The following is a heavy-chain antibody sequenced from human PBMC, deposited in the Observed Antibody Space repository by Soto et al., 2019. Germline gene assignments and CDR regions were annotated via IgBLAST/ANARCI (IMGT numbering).Heavy chain of an antibody. J-gene: IGHJ6*02. V-gene: IGHV5-10-1*01. CDR3: ARHTYYDILTGYYPYYYYYGMDV. D-gene: IGHD3-9*01. CDR2: IDPSDSYT. Sequence: PGESLKISCKVSGYSFTSYWISWVRQMPGKGLEWMGRIDPSDSYTNYSPSFQGHVTISADKSISTAYLQWSSLKASDTAMYYCARHTYYDILTGYYPYYYYYGMDVWGQGTTVTVSS. CDR1: GYSFTSYW.